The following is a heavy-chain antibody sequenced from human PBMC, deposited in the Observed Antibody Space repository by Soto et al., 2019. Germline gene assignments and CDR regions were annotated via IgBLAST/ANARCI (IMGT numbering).Heavy chain of an antibody. D-gene: IGHD3-22*01. V-gene: IGHV3-23*01. Sequence: PGGSLRLSCAASGFTFSSYAMSWVRQAPGKGLEWVSAISGSGGSTYYADSVKGRFTISRDNSKNTLYLQMNSLRAEDTAVYYCAKGTGRHTMIVVVITTDYWGQGTLVTVSS. CDR1: GFTFSSYA. CDR2: ISGSGGST. J-gene: IGHJ4*02. CDR3: AKGTGRHTMIVVVITTDY.